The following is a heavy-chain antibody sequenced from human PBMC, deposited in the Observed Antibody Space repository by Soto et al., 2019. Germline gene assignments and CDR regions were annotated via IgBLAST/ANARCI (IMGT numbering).Heavy chain of an antibody. Sequence: SETLSLTCTVSGGSISSGGYYWSWIRQHPGKGLEWIGYIYYSGSTYYNPSLKSRVTISVDTSKNQFSLKLSSVTAADTAVYYCARYSATYYFDYWGQGTLVTVS. CDR3: ARYSATYYFDY. J-gene: IGHJ4*02. D-gene: IGHD2-21*01. V-gene: IGHV4-31*03. CDR1: GGSISSGGYY. CDR2: IYYSGST.